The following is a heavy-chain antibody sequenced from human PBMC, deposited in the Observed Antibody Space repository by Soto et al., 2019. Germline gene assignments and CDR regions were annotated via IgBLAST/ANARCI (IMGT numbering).Heavy chain of an antibody. V-gene: IGHV4-39*01. CDR1: GGSIGSSSYY. J-gene: IGHJ4*02. Sequence: PSETLSLTCTVSGGSIGSSSYYWGWIRQPPGKGLEWIGSIYYSGSTYYNPSLKSRVTISVDTSKNQFSLKLSSVTAADTAVYYCARRRNGDYLFDYWGQGTLVTVSS. CDR2: IYYSGST. CDR3: ARRRNGDYLFDY. D-gene: IGHD4-17*01.